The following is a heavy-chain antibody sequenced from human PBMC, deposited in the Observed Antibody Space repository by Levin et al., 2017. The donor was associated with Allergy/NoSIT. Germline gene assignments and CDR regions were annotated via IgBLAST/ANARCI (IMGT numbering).Heavy chain of an antibody. D-gene: IGHD2-15*01. V-gene: IGHV4-30-2*01. CDR2: IYHSGST. J-gene: IGHJ3*02. CDR3: ARAIVRRCSGGSCPNAFDI. Sequence: SETLSLTCAVSGGSISSGGYSWSWIRQPPGKGLEWIGYIYHSGSTYYNPSLKSRVTISVDRSKNQFSLKLSSVTAADTAVYYCARAIVRRCSGGSCPNAFDIWGQGTMVTVSS. CDR1: GGSISSGGYS.